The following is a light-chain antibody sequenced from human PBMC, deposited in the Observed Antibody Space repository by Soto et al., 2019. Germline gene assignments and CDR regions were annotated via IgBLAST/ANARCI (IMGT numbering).Light chain of an antibody. Sequence: EIEMKQSPSTLSVSLGDRGTITCRASQSVGSHLAWYQQKPGQAPRLLIYEASTRATGIPTRFSGSGAGTDFTLTISSLQPEDFGAYYCQQHNNWPPTFGQGTKVDI. V-gene: IGKV3D-15*01. CDR1: QSVGSH. J-gene: IGKJ1*01. CDR3: QQHNNWPPT. CDR2: EAS.